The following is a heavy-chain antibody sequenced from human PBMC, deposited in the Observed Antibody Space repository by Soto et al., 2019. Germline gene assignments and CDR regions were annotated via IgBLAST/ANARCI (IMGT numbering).Heavy chain of an antibody. D-gene: IGHD3-22*01. CDR1: GGTFSSYA. J-gene: IGHJ4*02. Sequence: ASVKVSCKASGGTFSSYAISWVRQAPGQGLEWMGGIIPIFGTANYAQKFQGRVTITADESTSTAYMELSSLRSEDTAVYYCARDLGGTYYYDSSGYFLYKFDYCGQGPLVTVSS. CDR3: ARDLGGTYYYDSSGYFLYKFDY. V-gene: IGHV1-69*13. CDR2: IIPIFGTA.